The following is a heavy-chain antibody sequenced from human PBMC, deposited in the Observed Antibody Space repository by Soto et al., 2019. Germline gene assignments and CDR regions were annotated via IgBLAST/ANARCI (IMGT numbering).Heavy chain of an antibody. J-gene: IGHJ5*02. CDR1: GFTFTSSA. CDR2: IVVGSGNT. Sequence: QMQLVQSGPEVKKPGTSVKVSCKASGFTFTSSAVQWVRQARGQRLEWIGWIVVGSGNTNYAQKFQERVTITRDMFTSTASMELSSLRSRGTAVYYCAAGPPSRGRWFDPWGQGTLVTVSS. D-gene: IGHD1-26*01. CDR3: AAGPPSRGRWFDP. V-gene: IGHV1-58*01.